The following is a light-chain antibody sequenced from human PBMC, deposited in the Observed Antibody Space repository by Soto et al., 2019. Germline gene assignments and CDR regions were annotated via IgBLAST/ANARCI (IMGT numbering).Light chain of an antibody. V-gene: IGLV2-8*01. CDR3: SSYAGSRTV. Sequence: QSALTQPPSASGSPGQSVTISCTGTSSDVGGYNYVSWYQQHPGKAPKLMIYEVSKRPSGVPDRFSASKSGNTASLTVSGLQAEDEADYYCSSYAGSRTVFGGGTKLTVL. CDR2: EVS. CDR1: SSDVGGYNY. J-gene: IGLJ2*01.